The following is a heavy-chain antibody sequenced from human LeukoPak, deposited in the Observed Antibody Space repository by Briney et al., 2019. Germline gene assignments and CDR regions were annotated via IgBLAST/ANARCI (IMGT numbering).Heavy chain of an antibody. CDR1: GFTFSSYE. V-gene: IGHV3-48*03. CDR2: ISIRGSTI. Sequence: PGGSLRLSCAASGFTFSSYEMNWVRQAPGKGLEGVLYISIRGSTIYYADSVKGRFTISRDNYKNTLFLHMNSLRAEDTAVYSCAKGSYGSGSYGWFDYWGQGTLVTVSS. D-gene: IGHD3-10*01. J-gene: IGHJ4*02. CDR3: AKGSYGSGSYGWFDY.